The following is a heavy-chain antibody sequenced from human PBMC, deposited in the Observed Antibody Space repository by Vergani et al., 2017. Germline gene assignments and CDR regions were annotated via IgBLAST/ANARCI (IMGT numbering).Heavy chain of an antibody. D-gene: IGHD2-15*01. V-gene: IGHV4-4*01. CDR1: GDSFRSNKW. CDR3: ARDPKRYCRGGSCFAVWGDFEI. J-gene: IGHJ3*02. Sequence: QVQLQESGPGLVKPPGTLSLTCAVSGDSFRSNKWWTWVRQSPGKPLEWSGEISHSGSTNYNPSLKGRVTLSLDTSKNQFSLRLSSVTAADTAVYSCARDPKRYCRGGSCFAVWGDFEIWGRGTTVTVSS. CDR2: ISHSGST.